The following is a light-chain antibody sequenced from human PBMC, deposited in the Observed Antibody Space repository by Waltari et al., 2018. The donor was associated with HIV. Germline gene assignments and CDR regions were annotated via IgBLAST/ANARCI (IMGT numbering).Light chain of an antibody. CDR1: SSYVGRYNF. V-gene: IGLV2-14*01. J-gene: IGLJ2*01. Sequence: QSALAQPASVSGSPGQSITISCTGTSSYVGRYNFVSWYQQHPGKAPKLMIYEVSNRPSGVSYRFSGSKSGNTASLTISGLQAEDDADYYCSSYTNTTTLVLFGGGTKLTVL. CDR3: SSYTNTTTLVL. CDR2: EVS.